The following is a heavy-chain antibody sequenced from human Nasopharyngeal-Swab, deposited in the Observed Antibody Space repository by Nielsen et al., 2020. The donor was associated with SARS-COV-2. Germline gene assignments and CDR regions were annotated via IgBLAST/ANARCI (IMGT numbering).Heavy chain of an antibody. J-gene: IGHJ6*02. CDR3: ARMNYYFYYGMDV. V-gene: IGHV3-7*01. Sequence: GESLKISCAASGFTFSRFWMTWVRQAPGKGLEWVAYLKQDGSEEYYVDSVKGRFTNSRDNAKNSLYLQMSSLRAEDTAVYYCARMNYYFYYGMDVWGQGTTVTVSS. CDR2: LKQDGSEE. CDR1: GFTFSRFW.